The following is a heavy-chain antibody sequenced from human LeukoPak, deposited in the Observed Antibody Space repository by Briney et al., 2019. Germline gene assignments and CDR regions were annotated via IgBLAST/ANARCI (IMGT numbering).Heavy chain of an antibody. CDR3: ARGFFRFCSSSDTSCLSPFDY. V-gene: IGHV3-30*04. CDR2: LSYHVRNK. D-gene: IGHD2-2*01. Sequence: RGSLRLSCAASRITFNIDTMNCVRQAPSKVMGWVAVLSYHVRNKNHADSVKGRFTIPRHNSKHTLYRQLNSLITTEPCINFCARGFFRFCSSSDTSCLSPFDYWGQGTLVTVSS. J-gene: IGHJ4*02. CDR1: RITFNIDT.